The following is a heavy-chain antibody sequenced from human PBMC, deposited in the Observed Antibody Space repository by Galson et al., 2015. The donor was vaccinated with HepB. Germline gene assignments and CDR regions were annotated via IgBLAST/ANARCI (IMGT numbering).Heavy chain of an antibody. J-gene: IGHJ3*02. D-gene: IGHD3-22*01. Sequence: SVKVSCKASGGTFSSYAISWVRQAPGQGLEWMGGIIPIFGTANYAQKFQGRVTITADESTSTAYMELSSLRSEDTAVYYCASSGPYYYDSSGHFRGAFDIWGQGTMVTVSS. V-gene: IGHV1-69*13. CDR3: ASSGPYYYDSSGHFRGAFDI. CDR1: GGTFSSYA. CDR2: IIPIFGTA.